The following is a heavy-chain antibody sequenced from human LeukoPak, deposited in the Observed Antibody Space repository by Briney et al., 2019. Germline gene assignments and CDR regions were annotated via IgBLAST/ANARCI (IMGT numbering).Heavy chain of an antibody. J-gene: IGHJ4*02. CDR1: GGSISSYY. V-gene: IGHV4-59*01. Sequence: SETLSLTCTVSGGSISSYYWSWIRQPPGKGLEWIGYIYYSGSTNYNPSLKSRVTISVDTSKNQFSLKLSSVTAADTAVYHCARTARYFDYWGQGTLVTVSS. CDR3: ARTARYFDY. CDR2: IYYSGST.